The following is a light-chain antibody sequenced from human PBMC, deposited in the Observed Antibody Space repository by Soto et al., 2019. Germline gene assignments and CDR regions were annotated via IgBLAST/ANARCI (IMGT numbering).Light chain of an antibody. CDR1: QGVGIT. CDR3: KRYNDWPLT. Sequence: EIVMTQSPATLSVSPGEGVTLSCRASQGVGITLAWYQQKPGQTPRLLIYNAFTRATGIPARFSGSGSGTEFTLTINSLQSEDSAVYYCKRYNDWPLTFGGGTKVEVK. CDR2: NAF. J-gene: IGKJ4*01. V-gene: IGKV3-15*01.